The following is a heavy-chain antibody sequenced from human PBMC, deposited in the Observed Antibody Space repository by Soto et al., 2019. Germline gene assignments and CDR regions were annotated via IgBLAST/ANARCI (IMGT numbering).Heavy chain of an antibody. CDR2: ISAYNGKT. J-gene: IGHJ4*02. V-gene: IGHV1-18*01. CDR3: ARDFPPSSGLDY. Sequence: QVQLVQSGAEVKKPGASVKVSCKASGYIFTNLGIRWVRQAPGQGLEWMGWISAYNGKTKYAQKFQGRVTMTTDTSTSTAYMELRSLRSDDTAAYYCARDFPPSSGLDYWGQGTLVTVTS. CDR1: GYIFTNLG. D-gene: IGHD3-22*01.